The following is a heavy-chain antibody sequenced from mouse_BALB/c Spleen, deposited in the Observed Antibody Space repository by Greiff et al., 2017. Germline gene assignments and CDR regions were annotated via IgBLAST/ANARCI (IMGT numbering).Heavy chain of an antibody. J-gene: IGHJ2*01. D-gene: IGHD1-1*02. CDR2: INPSTGYT. CDR1: GYTFTTYW. CDR3: ARGGYYPDY. V-gene: IGHV1-7*01. Sequence: VQVVESGAELAKPGASVKMSCKASGYTFTTYWMHWVKQRPGQGLEWIVYINPSTGYTEYNQKFKDKATLTADKSSSTAYMQLSSLTSEDSAVYYCARGGYYPDYWGQGTTLTVSS.